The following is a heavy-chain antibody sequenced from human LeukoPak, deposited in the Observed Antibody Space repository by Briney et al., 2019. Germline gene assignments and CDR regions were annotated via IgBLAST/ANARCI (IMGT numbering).Heavy chain of an antibody. CDR1: GYSFTSYW. J-gene: IGHJ4*02. V-gene: IGHV5-51*01. CDR3: ARSSTFGNYYYDSSGPLDY. D-gene: IGHD3-22*01. Sequence: GESLKISCKGSGYSFTSYWIGWVRQMPGKGLEWMGIIYPGDSDTRYSPSFQGQVTISADKSISTAYLQWGSLKASDTAMYYCARSSTFGNYYYDSSGPLDYWGQGTLVTVSS. CDR2: IYPGDSDT.